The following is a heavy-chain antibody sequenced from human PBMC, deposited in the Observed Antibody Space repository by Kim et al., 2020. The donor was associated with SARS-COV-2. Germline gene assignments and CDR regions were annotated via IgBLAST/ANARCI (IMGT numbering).Heavy chain of an antibody. J-gene: IGHJ3*02. CDR2: INHSGST. V-gene: IGHV4-34*01. CDR3: ARPKYGDDAFDI. Sequence: SETLSLTCAVYGGSFSGYYWSWIRQPPGKGLEWIGEINHSGSTNYNPSLKSRVTISVDTSKNQFSLKLSSVTAADTAVYYCARPKYGDDAFDIWGQGTMVTVSS. CDR1: GGSFSGYY. D-gene: IGHD4-17*01.